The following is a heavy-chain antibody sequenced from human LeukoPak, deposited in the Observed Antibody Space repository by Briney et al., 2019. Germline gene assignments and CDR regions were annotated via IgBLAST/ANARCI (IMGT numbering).Heavy chain of an antibody. CDR3: ARGSWGNNWFDP. V-gene: IGHV1-8*01. D-gene: IGHD7-27*01. J-gene: IGHJ5*02. CDR2: MNPNSGNT. CDR1: GYTFTSND. Sequence: ASVKVSCKASGYTFTSNDINWVRQATGQGLEWMGWMNPNSGNTGYAQKFQGRVTMTRNTSISTAYMELSSLRSEDTAVYYCARGSWGNNWFDPWGQGTLVTVSS.